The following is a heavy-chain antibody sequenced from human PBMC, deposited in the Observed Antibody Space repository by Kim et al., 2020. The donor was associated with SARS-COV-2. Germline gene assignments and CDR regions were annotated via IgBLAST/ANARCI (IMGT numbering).Heavy chain of an antibody. Sequence: GESLKISCKGSGYSFTNYWIYWVRQMPGKGLECMRKIDPSDSITNYSPSFQGHVTISADKSISTAYLQWSSLKASDTAMYYCATIRNQYYFGLDVWGQGTTVTVSS. D-gene: IGHD2-2*01. CDR2: IDPSDSIT. V-gene: IGHV5-10-1*01. J-gene: IGHJ6*02. CDR1: GYSFTNYW. CDR3: ATIRNQYYFGLDV.